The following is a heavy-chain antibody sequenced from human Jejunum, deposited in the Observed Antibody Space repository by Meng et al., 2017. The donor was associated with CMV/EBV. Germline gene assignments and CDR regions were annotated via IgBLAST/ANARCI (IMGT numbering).Heavy chain of an antibody. CDR3: APRHRLRDFDY. V-gene: IGHV2-5*01. J-gene: IGHJ4*02. CDR2: IYWNHDK. D-gene: IGHD4-17*01. CDR1: GFTHRTSGVC. Sequence: PIKRSGPTQLTPTQTLTLTFTFSGFTHRTSGVCVVSISQPQGNALVCLALIYWNHDKRYSPSLNNRLSITKDTSKIHMALTFTNIDPVDTATYYCAPRHRLRDFDYWGQGTLVTVSS.